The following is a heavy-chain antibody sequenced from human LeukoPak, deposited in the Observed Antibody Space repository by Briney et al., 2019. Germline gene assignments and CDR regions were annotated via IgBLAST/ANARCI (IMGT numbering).Heavy chain of an antibody. V-gene: IGHV3-74*01. CDR2: INSDGSST. CDR3: AKGGATVIDY. Sequence: GGSLRLSCAASGFTFSNYWTHWVRQAPGKGLVWVSRINSDGSSTTSADSVKGRFTISRDNAKNTLYLQMNSLRAEVTAVYYCAKGGATVIDYWGQGTLVTVSS. D-gene: IGHD4-17*01. CDR1: GFTFSNYW. J-gene: IGHJ4*02.